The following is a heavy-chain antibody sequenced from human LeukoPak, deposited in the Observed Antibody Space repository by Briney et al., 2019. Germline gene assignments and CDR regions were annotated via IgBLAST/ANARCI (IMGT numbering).Heavy chain of an antibody. D-gene: IGHD3-10*01. Sequence: PGGSLRLSCAASGFTFSSYGMHWVRQAPGKGLEWVANIKQDGSEKYYVDSVKGRFTISRDNAKNSLYLQMNSLRAEDTAVYYCAREYYYGSGSYYKVDFDYWGQGTLVTVSS. V-gene: IGHV3-7*01. CDR1: GFTFSSYG. CDR3: AREYYYGSGSYYKVDFDY. J-gene: IGHJ4*02. CDR2: IKQDGSEK.